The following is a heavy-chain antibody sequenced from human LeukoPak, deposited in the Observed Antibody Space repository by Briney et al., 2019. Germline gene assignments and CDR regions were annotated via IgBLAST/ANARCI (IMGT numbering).Heavy chain of an antibody. D-gene: IGHD3-10*01. CDR2: INPNSGGT. CDR3: ARGSITMVRGVIGRY. J-gene: IGHJ4*02. CDR1: GYTFTGYY. V-gene: IGHV1-2*02. Sequence: ASVKVSCKASGYTFTGYYMHWVRQAPGQGLEWMGWINPNSGGTNYAQKFQGRVTMTRDTSISTAYMELSRLRSDETDVYYCARGSITMVRGVIGRYWGQGTLVTVSS.